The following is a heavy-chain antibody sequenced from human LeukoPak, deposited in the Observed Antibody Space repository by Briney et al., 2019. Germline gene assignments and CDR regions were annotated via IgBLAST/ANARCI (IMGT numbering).Heavy chain of an antibody. CDR3: ARDLPSPSTDCSGGSCYSDRIY. J-gene: IGHJ4*02. V-gene: IGHV1-2*02. CDR1: GYTFTGHY. Sequence: ASVKVSCKASGYTFTGHYMHWVRQAPGQGLEWMGWINPNSGGTNYAQKFQGRVTMTRDTSISTAYMELSRLRSDDTAVYYCARDLPSPSTDCSGGSCYSDRIYWGQGTLVTVSS. CDR2: INPNSGGT. D-gene: IGHD2-15*01.